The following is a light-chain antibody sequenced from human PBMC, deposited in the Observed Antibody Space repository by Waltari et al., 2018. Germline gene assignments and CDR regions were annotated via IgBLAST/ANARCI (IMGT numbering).Light chain of an antibody. J-gene: IGKJ4*01. V-gene: IGKV1-17*01. CDR3: LQYNSAPLT. CDR1: QGINNY. CDR2: DAS. Sequence: DIQMTQSPSSLSASVGDRVTITCRASQGINNYLNWYQQKPVKAPKRLIYDASSLQSGVPSRFSGSGSGTVFTLTISSLQPEDFASYYCLQYNSAPLTFGGGTKVEIK.